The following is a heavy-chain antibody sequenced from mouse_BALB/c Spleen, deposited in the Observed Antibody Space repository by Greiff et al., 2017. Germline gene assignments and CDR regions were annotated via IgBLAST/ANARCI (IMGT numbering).Heavy chain of an antibody. CDR3: ARRGSSNGYFDY. CDR1: GFTFSSYA. Sequence: EVHLVESGGGLVKPGGSLKLSCAASGFTFSSYAMSWVRQTPEKRLEWVASISSGGSTYYPDSVKGRFTISRDNAKNTLYLQMSSLKSEDTAMYYCARRGSSNGYFDYWGQGTTLTVSS. V-gene: IGHV5-6-5*01. CDR2: ISSGGST. J-gene: IGHJ2*01. D-gene: IGHD1-1*01.